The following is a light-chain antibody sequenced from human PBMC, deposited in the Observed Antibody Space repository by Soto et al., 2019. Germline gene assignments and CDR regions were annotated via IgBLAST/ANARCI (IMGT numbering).Light chain of an antibody. CDR3: QQYYNTMYT. Sequence: DIVMTQSPDSLAVSLGERATINCKSSQSVLYSSNNRDSFPCYQQKPGLPPKLLIYWASLRASGVPDRFSGGGSETDFTLPISSLQAEDVPIYYCQQYYNTMYTFRQGTKLEIK. CDR1: QSVLYSSNNRDS. V-gene: IGKV4-1*01. J-gene: IGKJ2*01. CDR2: WAS.